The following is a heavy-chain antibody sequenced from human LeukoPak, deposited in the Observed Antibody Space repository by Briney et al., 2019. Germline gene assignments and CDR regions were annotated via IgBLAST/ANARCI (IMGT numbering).Heavy chain of an antibody. CDR2: ISSGGSTI. CDR3: ARGYQWLVFDY. D-gene: IGHD6-19*01. V-gene: IGHV3-11*01. CDR1: GFTFSDYY. J-gene: IGHJ4*02. Sequence: GGSLRLSCAASGFTFSDYYMSWIRQAPGKGLEWVSYISSGGSTIYYADSVKGRFTISRDDAKNSLYLQMNSLRAEDTAVYYCARGYQWLVFDYWGQGTLVTVSS.